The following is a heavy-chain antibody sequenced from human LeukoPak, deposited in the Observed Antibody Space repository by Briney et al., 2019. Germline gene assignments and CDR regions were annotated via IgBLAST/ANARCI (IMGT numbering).Heavy chain of an antibody. J-gene: IGHJ5*02. CDR2: ICSSGSTI. V-gene: IGHV3-11*01. Sequence: PGGSLRLSCAASGFTFSDYYMSWIRQAPGKGLEWVSYICSSGSTIYYADSVKGRFTISRDNAKNTLYLQMTSPRAEDTPVYYCARVKNYYDSSGYYDTNCFDPWGQGTLVTVSS. CDR3: ARVKNYYDSSGYYDTNCFDP. CDR1: GFTFSDYY. D-gene: IGHD3-22*01.